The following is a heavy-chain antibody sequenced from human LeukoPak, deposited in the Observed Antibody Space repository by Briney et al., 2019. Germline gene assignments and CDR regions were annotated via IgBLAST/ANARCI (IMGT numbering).Heavy chain of an antibody. CDR2: MNPNSGNT. D-gene: IGHD3-10*01. J-gene: IGHJ6*03. Sequence: GASVKVSCKASGYTFTSYDINWVRQATGQGLEWMGWMNPNSGNTGYAQKFQGRVTMTRDTSISTAYMELSRLRSDDTAVYYCARDASILWFGELFDGYYYYMDVWGKGTTVTVSS. CDR1: GYTFTSYD. V-gene: IGHV1-8*01. CDR3: ARDASILWFGELFDGYYYYMDV.